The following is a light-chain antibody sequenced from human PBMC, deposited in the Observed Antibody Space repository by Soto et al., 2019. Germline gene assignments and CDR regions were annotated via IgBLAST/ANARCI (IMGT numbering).Light chain of an antibody. CDR2: GAS. V-gene: IGKV3-20*01. Sequence: EIVLTQSPGTLSLSPGERATLSCRASQSVSSSYLAWYQQKPGQAPRLLIYGASSRATGIPDRFSGSGSGTDFTLTISSLQSEDFAVYYCQQYNNWVLTFGGGTKVEIK. CDR1: QSVSSSY. CDR3: QQYNNWVLT. J-gene: IGKJ4*01.